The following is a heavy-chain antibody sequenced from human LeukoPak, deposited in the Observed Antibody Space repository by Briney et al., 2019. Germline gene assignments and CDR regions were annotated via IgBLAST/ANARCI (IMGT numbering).Heavy chain of an antibody. D-gene: IGHD1-1*01. V-gene: IGHV3-7*03. J-gene: IGHJ5*02. CDR2: IKQDGSQK. Sequence: GALRLSCAASGFTFSSYWMSWVRQAPGKGLEWVANIKQDGSQKYYVDSVKGRFTISRDNAKNSLYLQMNSLRAEDTAVYYCARDILEPPGGWFDPWGQGTLVTVSS. CDR1: GFTFSSYW. CDR3: ARDILEPPGGWFDP.